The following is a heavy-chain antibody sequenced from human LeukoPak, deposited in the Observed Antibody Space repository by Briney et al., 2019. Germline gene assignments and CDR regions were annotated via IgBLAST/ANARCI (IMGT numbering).Heavy chain of an antibody. CDR3: ASGRFCNGGSCYDS. J-gene: IGHJ5*01. Sequence: GESLKISCKGSGYSFTSYWIGWERQMPGKGLEWMGIILPADSDTRYSPSFQGQVAISVDKSISTAYVQWSTLKASDTAIYYCASGRFCNGGSCYDSWGQGTLVTVSS. D-gene: IGHD2-15*01. V-gene: IGHV5-51*01. CDR1: GYSFTSYW. CDR2: ILPADSDT.